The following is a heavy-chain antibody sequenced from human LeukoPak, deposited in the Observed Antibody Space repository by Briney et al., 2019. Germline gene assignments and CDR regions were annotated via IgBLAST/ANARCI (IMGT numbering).Heavy chain of an antibody. J-gene: IGHJ4*02. CDR1: GFTFSSYS. CDR3: ARDRLNTGFDFDY. CDR2: ITSSSSTI. V-gene: IGHV3-48*02. Sequence: GGSLRLSCAASGFTFSSYSMNWVRQAPGRGLEWLSYITSSSSTIYYADSVKGRFTISRDNAKNSLYLQMNSLRDEDTAVYYCARDRLNTGFDFDYWGRGTLVTVSS. D-gene: IGHD3-10*01.